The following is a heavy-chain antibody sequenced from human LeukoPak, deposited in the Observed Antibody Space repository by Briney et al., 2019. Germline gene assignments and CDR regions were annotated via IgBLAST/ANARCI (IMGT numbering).Heavy chain of an antibody. CDR1: GGSFSGYY. Sequence: PSETLSLTCAVYGGSFSGYYWSWIRQPPGKGLEWIGEINHSGSTNYNPSLKSRVTISVDTSKNQFSLKLSSVTAADTAVYYCARDSITPPCYFDYWGQGTLVTVSS. CDR3: ARDSITPPCYFDY. V-gene: IGHV4-34*01. D-gene: IGHD3-3*01. CDR2: INHSGST. J-gene: IGHJ4*02.